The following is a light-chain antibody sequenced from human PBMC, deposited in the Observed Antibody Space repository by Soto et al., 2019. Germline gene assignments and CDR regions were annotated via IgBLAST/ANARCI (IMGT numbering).Light chain of an antibody. Sequence: DIQMPQSPSTLSASVGARVTITCRASQSISSWLAWYQQKPGKAPKLLIYKASNLESGVPSRFSGSGSGTEFTLTISSLQPDDFAIYYCQQYDTYTTFGQGTKVEIK. CDR1: QSISSW. CDR2: KAS. V-gene: IGKV1-5*03. J-gene: IGKJ1*01. CDR3: QQYDTYTT.